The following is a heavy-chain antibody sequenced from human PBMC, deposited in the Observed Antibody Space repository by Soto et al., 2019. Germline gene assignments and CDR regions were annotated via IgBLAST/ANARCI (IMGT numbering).Heavy chain of an antibody. CDR2: IWYDGSNK. V-gene: IGHV3-33*01. CDR3: ARGIPGIAAAGPYPFDY. Sequence: GGSLRLSCAASGFTFSSYGMHWVRQAPGKGLEWVAVIWYDGSNKYYADSVKGRFTISRDNSKNTLYLQMNSLRAEDTAVYYCARGIPGIAAAGPYPFDYWGQGTLVTVSS. J-gene: IGHJ4*02. CDR1: GFTFSSYG. D-gene: IGHD6-13*01.